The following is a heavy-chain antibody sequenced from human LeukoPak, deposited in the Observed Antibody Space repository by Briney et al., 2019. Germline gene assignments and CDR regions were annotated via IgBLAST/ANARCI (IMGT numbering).Heavy chain of an antibody. CDR3: ASGLTRLYYFDY. CDR2: IRYDGTKT. J-gene: IGHJ4*02. Sequence: QPGGSLRLSCSASKFRFSDYGMHWVRQAPGKGLEWVAFIRYDGTKTNYADSVRGRFTISRDNSKNTLYLQLNSLRAEDTAVYSCASGLTRLYYFDYWGQGTLVTVSS. V-gene: IGHV3-30*02. CDR1: KFRFSDYG. D-gene: IGHD3/OR15-3a*01.